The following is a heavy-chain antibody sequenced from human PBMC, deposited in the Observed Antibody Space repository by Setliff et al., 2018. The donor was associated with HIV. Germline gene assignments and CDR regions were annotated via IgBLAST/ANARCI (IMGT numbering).Heavy chain of an antibody. V-gene: IGHV3-23*01. J-gene: IGHJ4*02. CDR2: ISGSGVKT. CDR1: RFTFNTYA. Sequence: GGSLRLSCAASRFTFNTYAMTWVRQAPGKGLEWVSTISGSGVKTFYADSVKGRFTISRDNSKDTLYLQMNSLRAEDTAVYYCAKDGYSDYLNSYFDYWGQGTLVTV. CDR3: AKDGYSDYLNSYFDY. D-gene: IGHD4-17*01.